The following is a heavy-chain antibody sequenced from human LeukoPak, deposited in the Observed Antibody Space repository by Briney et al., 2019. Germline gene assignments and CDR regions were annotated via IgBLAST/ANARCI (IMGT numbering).Heavy chain of an antibody. CDR2: ISTSGGTS. CDR1: GLTFSSYS. CDR3: AKELRTWFGELLYCPYFDQ. V-gene: IGHV3-23*01. Sequence: GGSLRLSCAASGLTFSSYSMNWVRQAPGKGLEWVSSISTSGGTSYYADSVRGRLTISRDNSKNTLYLQMNSLRAEDTAVYYCAKELRTWFGELLYCPYFDQWGQGTLVTVSS. J-gene: IGHJ4*02. D-gene: IGHD3-10*01.